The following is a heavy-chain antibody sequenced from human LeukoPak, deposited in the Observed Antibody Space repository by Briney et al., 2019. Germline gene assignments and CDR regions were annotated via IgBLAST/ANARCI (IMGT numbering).Heavy chain of an antibody. CDR2: ISWNSGSI. CDR1: GFTFDDYA. Sequence: PGGSLRLSCAASGFTFDDYAMHWVRQVPGKGLEWVSGISWNSGSIGYADSVKGRFTISRDNAKNSLYLQMNSLRAEDMALYYCAKASGSYDYYYMDVGRKGTTVTVSS. J-gene: IGHJ6*03. V-gene: IGHV3-9*03. CDR3: AKASGSYDYYYMDV. D-gene: IGHD1-26*01.